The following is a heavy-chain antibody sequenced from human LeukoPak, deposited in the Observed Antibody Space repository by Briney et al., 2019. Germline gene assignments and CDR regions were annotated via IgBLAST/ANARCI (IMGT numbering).Heavy chain of an antibody. V-gene: IGHV5-51*01. CDR3: ARRARIAAAGHLPPYYYGMDV. D-gene: IGHD6-13*01. Sequence: GESLKISCKGSGYSFTSYWIGWVRQMPGKGLEWMGIIYPGDSDTRYSPSFQGQVTISADKSISTAYLQWSSLKASDTAMYYCARRARIAAAGHLPPYYYGMDVWGQGTTVTVSS. J-gene: IGHJ6*02. CDR2: IYPGDSDT. CDR1: GYSFTSYW.